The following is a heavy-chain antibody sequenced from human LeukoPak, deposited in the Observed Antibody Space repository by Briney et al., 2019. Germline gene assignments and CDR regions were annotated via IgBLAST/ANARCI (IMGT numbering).Heavy chain of an antibody. CDR2: IYYSGST. V-gene: IGHV4-59*01. Sequence: PSETLSLTCAVYGGSFSSYYWSWIRQPPGKGLEWIGYIYYSGSTNYNPSLKSRVTISVDTSKNQFSLKLSSVTAADTAVYYCARGGMGNWNYVLAGDYWGQGALVTVSS. J-gene: IGHJ4*02. CDR3: ARGGMGNWNYVLAGDY. CDR1: GGSFSSYY. D-gene: IGHD1-7*01.